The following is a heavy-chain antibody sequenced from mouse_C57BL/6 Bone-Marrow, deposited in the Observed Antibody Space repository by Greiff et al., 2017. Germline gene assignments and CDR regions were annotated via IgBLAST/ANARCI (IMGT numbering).Heavy chain of an antibody. CDR2: ISDGGSYT. V-gene: IGHV5-4*01. D-gene: IGHD1-1*01. Sequence: EVKLQESGGGLVKPGGSLKLSCAASGFTFSSYAMSWVRQTPEKRLEWVATISDGGSYTYYPDNVKGRFTISRDNAKNNLYLQMSHLKSEDTARYYCARDRRGRRRGNAMDYWGQGTSVTVSS. CDR1: GFTFSSYA. CDR3: ARDRRGRRRGNAMDY. J-gene: IGHJ4*01.